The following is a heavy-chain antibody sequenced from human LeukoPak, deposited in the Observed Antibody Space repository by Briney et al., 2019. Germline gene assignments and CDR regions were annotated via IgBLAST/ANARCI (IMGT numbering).Heavy chain of an antibody. CDR1: GFTFSSYA. CDR2: ISYDGSNK. V-gene: IGHV3-30-3*01. CDR3: ARGTYYYDNSGYYNLDY. Sequence: GGSLRLSCAASGFTFSSYAMHWVRQAPGKGLEWVAVISYDGSNKYYADSVKGRFTISRDNSKNTLYLQMNSLRAEDTAAYYCARGTYYYDNSGYYNLDYWGQGTLVTVSS. D-gene: IGHD3-22*01. J-gene: IGHJ4*02.